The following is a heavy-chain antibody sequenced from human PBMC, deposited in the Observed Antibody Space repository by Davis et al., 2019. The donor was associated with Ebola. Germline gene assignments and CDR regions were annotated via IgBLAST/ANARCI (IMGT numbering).Heavy chain of an antibody. Sequence: GESLKISCAASGFTFSSYAMSWVRQAPGKGLEWVSAISGSGGSTYYAASVKGRFTISRDNAKNSLYLQMNSLRAEDTAVYYCASGRVVVPAAIYYYYGMDVWGQGTTVTVSS. CDR1: GFTFSSYA. D-gene: IGHD2-2*01. J-gene: IGHJ6*02. CDR2: ISGSGGST. V-gene: IGHV3-23*01. CDR3: ASGRVVVPAAIYYYYGMDV.